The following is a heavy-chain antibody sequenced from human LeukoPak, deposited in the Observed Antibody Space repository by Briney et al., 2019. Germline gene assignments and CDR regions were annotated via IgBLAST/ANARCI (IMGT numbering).Heavy chain of an antibody. CDR2: VSSTGGST. V-gene: IGHV3-64*01. Sequence: GGSLRLSCAASGFTFTNYAMHWVRQAPGKGLEYVSAVSSTGGSTYYANSVKGRFTISRDNSKSTLYLQMGSLTAEDMAVYYCARGGSGSSSPGDYWGQGTLVTVSS. CDR1: GFTFTNYA. J-gene: IGHJ4*02. D-gene: IGHD6-13*01. CDR3: ARGGSGSSSPGDY.